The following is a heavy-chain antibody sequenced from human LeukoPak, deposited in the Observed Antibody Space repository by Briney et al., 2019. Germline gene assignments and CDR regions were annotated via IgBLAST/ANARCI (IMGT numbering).Heavy chain of an antibody. Sequence: SETLSLTCTVSGGSISSYYWSWIRQPPGKGLKGLEWIGRSYTSGSTTYNPSLKSRVTMSVDTSKNQFSLKLSSVTAADTAVYFCARMVTAGLLSPPYFGYWGQGNLVTVSS. V-gene: IGHV4-4*07. D-gene: IGHD2-21*02. CDR1: GGSISSYY. CDR3: ARMVTAGLLSPPYFGY. CDR2: SYTSGST. J-gene: IGHJ4*02.